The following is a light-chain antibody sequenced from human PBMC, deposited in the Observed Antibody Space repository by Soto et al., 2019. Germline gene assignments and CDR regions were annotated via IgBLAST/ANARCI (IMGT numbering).Light chain of an antibody. CDR2: KAS. Sequence: DIQMTQSPSTLSASVGDRVTITCRASQSISSWLAWYQQKPGKAPKLLIYKASSLESGVPSRFSVSGSGTEFTLTISSLQPDDFATYYGQQSFTFGPGTKVDI. V-gene: IGKV1-5*03. CDR1: QSISSW. CDR3: QQSFT. J-gene: IGKJ3*01.